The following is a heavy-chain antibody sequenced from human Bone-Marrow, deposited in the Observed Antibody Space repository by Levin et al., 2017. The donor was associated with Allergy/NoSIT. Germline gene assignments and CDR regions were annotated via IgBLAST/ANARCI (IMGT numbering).Heavy chain of an antibody. D-gene: IGHD1-20*01. CDR2: ISSDGKTK. CDR3: ARVPLTSVITYYFDY. Sequence: LSLTCAASGFNFSNYAMNWARQAPGKGLEWVAVISSDGKTKYYADPVKGRFTVSRDNSRNELYLHMNSLRPEDTSVYFCARVPLTSVITYYFDYWGQGNLVTVSS. V-gene: IGHV3-30*04. CDR1: GFNFSNYA. J-gene: IGHJ4*02.